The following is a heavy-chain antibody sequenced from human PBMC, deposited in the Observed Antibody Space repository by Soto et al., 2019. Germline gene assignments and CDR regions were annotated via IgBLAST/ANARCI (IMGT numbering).Heavy chain of an antibody. CDR1: GGSISSGDYY. J-gene: IGHJ5*02. Sequence: QVQLQESGPGLVKPSQTLSLTCTVSGGSISSGDYYWSWIRQPPGKGLEWIGYIYYSGSTYYNPSLKNRVTISGXTXKXXFSLKPSSVTAADTALYYCARAKGLLTVTTSWFDPWGQGTLVTVSS. V-gene: IGHV4-30-4*01. CDR2: IYYSGST. CDR3: ARAKGLLTVTTSWFDP. D-gene: IGHD4-17*01.